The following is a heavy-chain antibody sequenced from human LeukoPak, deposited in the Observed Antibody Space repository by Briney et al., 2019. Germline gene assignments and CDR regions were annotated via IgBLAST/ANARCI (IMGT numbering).Heavy chain of an antibody. J-gene: IGHJ5*02. CDR3: ARALIYNWFDP. Sequence: ASVKVSCKASVYTFTSYGISWVRQAPGQGVEWMGWISAYNRNTNYAQKLQGRVTMTTDTSTSTAYMELRSLRSDDTAVYYCARALIYNWFDPWGQGTLVTVSS. D-gene: IGHD3-10*01. CDR2: ISAYNRNT. CDR1: VYTFTSYG. V-gene: IGHV1-18*01.